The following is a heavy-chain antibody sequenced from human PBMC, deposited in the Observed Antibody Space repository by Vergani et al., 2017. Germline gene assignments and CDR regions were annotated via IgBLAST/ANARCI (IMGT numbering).Heavy chain of an antibody. J-gene: IGHJ4*02. D-gene: IGHD6-13*01. V-gene: IGHV3-33*01. CDR3: AREGKGQVAAALDY. Sequence: QVQLVESGGGVVQPGRSLRLSCAASGFTFSSYGMHWVRQAPGKGLEWVAVIWYDGSNKYYADSVKGRFTISRDNSKNTLYLQMNSLRAEDTAVYYCAREGKGQVAAALDYWGQGTLVTVSS. CDR2: IWYDGSNK. CDR1: GFTFSSYG.